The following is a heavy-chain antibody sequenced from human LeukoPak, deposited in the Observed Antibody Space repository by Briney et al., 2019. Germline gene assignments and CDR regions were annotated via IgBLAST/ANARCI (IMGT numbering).Heavy chain of an antibody. V-gene: IGHV1-69*05. CDR1: GGTFSGYA. CDR2: IIPIFGTA. J-gene: IGHJ3*02. Sequence: SVKVSCKASGGTFSGYAISWVRQAPGQGLEWMGGIIPIFGTANYAQKFQGRVTITTDESTSTAYMELSSLRSEDTAVYYCASPVPIFGATAGGVDDDAFDIWGQGTMVTVSS. D-gene: IGHD3-3*01. CDR3: ASPVPIFGATAGGVDDDAFDI.